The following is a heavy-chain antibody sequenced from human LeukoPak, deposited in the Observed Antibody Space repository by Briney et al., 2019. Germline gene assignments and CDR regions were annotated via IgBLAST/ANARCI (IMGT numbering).Heavy chain of an antibody. V-gene: IGHV3-30-3*01. J-gene: IGHJ4*02. D-gene: IGHD3-16*01. CDR3: TSDWERASDC. Sequence: GGSLRLSCAASGFTFSSYAMHWVRQAPGKGLEWVAVISYDGSNKLFADSVKGRFTISRDNSKNTLYLHMNSLGAEGTAVYYGTSDWERASDCWGQGNLVIVSS. CDR2: ISYDGSNK. CDR1: GFTFSSYA.